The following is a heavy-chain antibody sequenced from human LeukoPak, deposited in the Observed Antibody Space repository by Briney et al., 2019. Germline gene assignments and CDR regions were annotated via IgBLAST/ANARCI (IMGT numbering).Heavy chain of an antibody. J-gene: IGHJ6*03. D-gene: IGHD4-11*01. CDR3: ARVYSNYLHYYYYYMDV. Sequence: ASVKVSCTASGYTFTSYGISWVRQAPGQGLEWMGWISAYNGNTNYAQKLQGRVTMTTDTSTSTAYMELRSLRSDDTAVYYCARVYSNYLHYYYYYMDVWGKGTTVTV. CDR2: ISAYNGNT. V-gene: IGHV1-18*01. CDR1: GYTFTSYG.